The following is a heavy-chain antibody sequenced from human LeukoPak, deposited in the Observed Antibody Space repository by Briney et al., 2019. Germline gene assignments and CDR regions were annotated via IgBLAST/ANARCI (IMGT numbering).Heavy chain of an antibody. CDR1: GFTLRSYG. J-gene: IGHJ4*02. V-gene: IGHV3-30*02. Sequence: PGGSLRLSCAASGFTLRSYGMHWVRQAPGGGLEWVAFIRYDGSNKYYADSVKGRLTIPRDNSNKTLNLQMNSLRAEDTVVYYCAKDGVPSRYFGRNYFDYWGQGTLVTVSS. CDR3: AKDGVPSRYFGRNYFDY. CDR2: IRYDGSNK. D-gene: IGHD2-8*01.